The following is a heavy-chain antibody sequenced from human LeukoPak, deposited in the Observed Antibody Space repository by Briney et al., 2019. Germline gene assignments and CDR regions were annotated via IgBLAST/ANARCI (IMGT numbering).Heavy chain of an antibody. CDR2: ISSSGRTI. CDR3: ARDYDYGDYPGY. D-gene: IGHD4-17*01. Sequence: GGSLRLSCAASGFTFSHYNMNWVRQAPGKGLEWVSYISSSGRTIHYADSVKGRFTISRDNAKNSLYLQMNSLRAEDTALYYCARDYDYGDYPGYWGQGTLVTVSS. CDR1: GFTFSHYN. J-gene: IGHJ4*02. V-gene: IGHV3-48*04.